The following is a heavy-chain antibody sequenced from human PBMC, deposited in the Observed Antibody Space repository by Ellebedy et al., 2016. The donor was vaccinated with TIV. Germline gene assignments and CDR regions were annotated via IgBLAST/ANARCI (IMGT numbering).Heavy chain of an antibody. V-gene: IGHV3-9*01. J-gene: IGHJ4*02. CDR2: ISWNSGAI. CDR1: GFIFSDNW. CDR3: ARAEYGSGSFCDY. D-gene: IGHD3-10*01. Sequence: PGGSLRLSCAASGFIFSDNWMSWVRQAPGKGLEWVSGISWNSGAIGYADSVKGRFTISRDNARNSLYLQMNSLRVEDTAFYYCARAEYGSGSFCDYWGQGTLVTVSS.